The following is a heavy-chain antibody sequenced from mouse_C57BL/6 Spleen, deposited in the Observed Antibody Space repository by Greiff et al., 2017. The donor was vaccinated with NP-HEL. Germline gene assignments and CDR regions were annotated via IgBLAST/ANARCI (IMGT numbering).Heavy chain of an antibody. Sequence: VKLMESGAELVRPGASVKVSCKASGYAFTNYLIEWVKPRPGQGLEWIGVINPGSGGTNSNEKFKGKATLTAAKSSSTAYMQLSSLTSEDSAVYFCARSGYDYDRYYFDYWGQGTTLTVSS. CDR2: INPGSGGT. V-gene: IGHV1-54*01. J-gene: IGHJ2*01. CDR1: GYAFTNYL. D-gene: IGHD2-4*01. CDR3: ARSGYDYDRYYFDY.